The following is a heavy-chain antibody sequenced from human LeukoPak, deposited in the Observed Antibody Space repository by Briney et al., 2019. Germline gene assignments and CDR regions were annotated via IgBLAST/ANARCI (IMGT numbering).Heavy chain of an antibody. Sequence: ASVKVSCKASGGTFSSYAISWVRQAPGQGLEWMGGIIPIFGTANCAQKFQGRVTITADESTNTAYMELSSLRSEDTAVYYCARPHAYSSGWYYFDYWGQGALVTVSS. V-gene: IGHV1-69*13. CDR1: GGTFSSYA. D-gene: IGHD6-19*01. CDR3: ARPHAYSSGWYYFDY. J-gene: IGHJ4*02. CDR2: IIPIFGTA.